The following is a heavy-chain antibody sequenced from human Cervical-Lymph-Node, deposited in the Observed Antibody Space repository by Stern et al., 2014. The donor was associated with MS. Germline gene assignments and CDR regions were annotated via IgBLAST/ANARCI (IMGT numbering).Heavy chain of an antibody. CDR3: ASAHPATRRGYKGMNV. J-gene: IGHJ6*02. D-gene: IGHD2-2*01. CDR1: GGTFRNFA. CDR2: ILLVFGKP. Sequence: QVQLEQSGPVVRKPGSSVNVSCKVSGGTFRNFAVNWVRQAPGPGLEWVGGILLVFGKPPYAQKFQGRVTIISDESTSTVYVELSSLTTEDTAIYFCASAHPATRRGYKGMNVWGQGTTIAVSS. V-gene: IGHV1-69*05.